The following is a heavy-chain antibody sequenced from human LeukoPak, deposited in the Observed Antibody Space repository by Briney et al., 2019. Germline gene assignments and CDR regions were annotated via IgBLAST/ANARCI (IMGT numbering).Heavy chain of an antibody. CDR2: ISYDGSNK. Sequence: GGSLRLSCAASGFTFSNYAMHWVRQAPGKGLEWVSLISYDGSNKYYADSVGGRFTISRDNSKNTLYLQMNSLRAEDTALYYCAKDKGARKDYYYYYMDVWGKGTTVTVSS. J-gene: IGHJ6*03. D-gene: IGHD1-26*01. CDR1: GFTFSNYA. V-gene: IGHV3-30*01. CDR3: AKDKGARKDYYYYYMDV.